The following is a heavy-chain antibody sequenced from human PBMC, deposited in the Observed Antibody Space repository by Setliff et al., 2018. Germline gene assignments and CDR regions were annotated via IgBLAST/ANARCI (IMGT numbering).Heavy chain of an antibody. Sequence: SETLSLTCAVYGGSFSGYYWTWIRQPPGKGLEWIGEINHSGSSNYNPSLKSRVTISVDTSKNQFSLKLSSVTAADTAVYYCARGRHPPWSGYPYYYMDVWGKGTTVTVS. CDR1: GGSFSGYY. D-gene: IGHD3-3*01. CDR3: ARGRHPPWSGYPYYYMDV. V-gene: IGHV4-34*01. CDR2: INHSGSS. J-gene: IGHJ6*03.